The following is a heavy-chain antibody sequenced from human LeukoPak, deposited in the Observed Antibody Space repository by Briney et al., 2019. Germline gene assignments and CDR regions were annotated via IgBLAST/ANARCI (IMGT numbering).Heavy chain of an antibody. CDR2: INPNSGGT. CDR3: ARAMVAGRASFDY. J-gene: IGHJ4*02. D-gene: IGHD4/OR15-4a*01. V-gene: IGHV1-2*02. CDR1: GYTFTGYS. Sequence: ASVKVSCKASGYTFTGYSMHWVRQAPGQGLEWVGWINPNSGGTNFAQKFQGRVTMTRDTSISTAYMELSRLRSDDTAVYYCARAMVAGRASFDYWGQGTLVTVSA.